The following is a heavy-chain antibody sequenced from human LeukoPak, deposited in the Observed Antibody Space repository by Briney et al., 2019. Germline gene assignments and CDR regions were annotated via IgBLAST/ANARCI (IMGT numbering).Heavy chain of an antibody. D-gene: IGHD3-10*01. V-gene: IGHV3-30*01. J-gene: IGHJ6*03. CDR3: ARGGIPTGPYYYFYYMDV. CDR2: ISSDGNNK. CDR1: GFTFSRNV. Sequence: GGSLNLSCAASGFTFSRNVMHWVRQAPGKGLEWVALISSDGNNKFYADSVKGRFTISRDNSRNTLFLQMNSLRGEDAAVYSCARGGIPTGPYYYFYYMDVWGKGTAVTVSS.